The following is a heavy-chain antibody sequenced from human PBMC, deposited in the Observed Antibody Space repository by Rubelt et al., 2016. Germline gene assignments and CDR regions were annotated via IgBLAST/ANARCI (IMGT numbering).Heavy chain of an antibody. CDR1: GFTFSSSW. CDR2: IKYDGSVT. D-gene: IGHD3-16*02. Sequence: EVQLVESGGGLVQPGGSLRLSCAASGFTFSSSWMNWVRQAPGKGLEWMASIKYDGSVTFYVDSVKGRFTISRDNSKNTLYLEKNNLRAGDSAVYYLSRGRYSGRWAELDDWGQGTMVTVSS. J-gene: IGHJ4*02. V-gene: IGHV3-7*01. CDR3: SRGRYSGRWAELDD.